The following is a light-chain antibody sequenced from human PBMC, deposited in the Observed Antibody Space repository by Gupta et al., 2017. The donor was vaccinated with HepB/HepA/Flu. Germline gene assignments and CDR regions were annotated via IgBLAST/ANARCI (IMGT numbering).Light chain of an antibody. Sequence: DIQVTQSPSSLSASVGDSVNITCRTSHIITRYLNWYQQKPGKAPKVLIYTTSRLQSGVPSRLRGSGAVTDFTLTISSMQPEDFATYYCQQSLTTPWTFGQGTKVEIK. V-gene: IGKV1-39*01. J-gene: IGKJ1*01. CDR3: QQSLTTPWT. CDR1: HIITRY. CDR2: TTS.